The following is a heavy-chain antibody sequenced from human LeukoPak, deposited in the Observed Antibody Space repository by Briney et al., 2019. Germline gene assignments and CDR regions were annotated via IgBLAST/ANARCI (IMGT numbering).Heavy chain of an antibody. CDR3: ASPMVNPAGFDY. Sequence: SETLSLTCTVSGGSISSYYWSWIRQPPGKGLEWIGSIYYSGSTYYNPSLKSRVTISVDTSKNQFSLKLSSVTAADTAVYYCASPMVNPAGFDYWGQGTLVTVSS. CDR2: IYYSGST. CDR1: GGSISSYY. D-gene: IGHD2-8*01. V-gene: IGHV4-59*12. J-gene: IGHJ4*02.